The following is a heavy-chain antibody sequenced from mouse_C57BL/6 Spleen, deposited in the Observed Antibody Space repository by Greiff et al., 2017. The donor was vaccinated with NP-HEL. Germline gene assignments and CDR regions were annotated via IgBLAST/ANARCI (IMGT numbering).Heavy chain of an antibody. J-gene: IGHJ4*01. Sequence: EVQLQQSGPELVKPGASVKISCKASGYTFTDYYMNWVKQSHGKSLEWIGDINPNNGGTSYNQKFKGKATLTVDKSSSTAYMELRSLTSEDSAVYYCGAYYTSYYAMDYWGQGTSVTVSS. CDR3: GAYYTSYYAMDY. CDR2: INPNNGGT. V-gene: IGHV1-26*01. D-gene: IGHD2-12*01. CDR1: GYTFTDYY.